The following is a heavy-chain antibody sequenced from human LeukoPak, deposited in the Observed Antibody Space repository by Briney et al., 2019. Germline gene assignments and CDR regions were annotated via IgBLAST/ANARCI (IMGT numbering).Heavy chain of an antibody. J-gene: IGHJ4*02. CDR2: INSDGSST. CDR1: GFTFRSYW. D-gene: IGHD6-13*01. CDR3: ARSIAAATNLLDY. V-gene: IGHV3-74*03. Sequence: GGPLRLSCAASGFTFRSYWMHRVRQAPGKGLVWVSRINSDGSSTTYADSVKGRFTISRDNAKNTLYLQMNSLRAEDTAVYYCARSIAAATNLLDYWGQGTLVTVSS.